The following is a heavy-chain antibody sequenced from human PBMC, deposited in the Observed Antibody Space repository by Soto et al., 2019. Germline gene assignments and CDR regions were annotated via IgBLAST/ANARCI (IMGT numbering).Heavy chain of an antibody. J-gene: IGHJ3*02. CDR1: GFTVTDIY. D-gene: IGHD2-15*01. Sequence: EVQLVESGGGLVQPGGSLRLSCVASGFTVTDIYMNWVRQAPGKGLEWVSVIYKDFTDYADFVRGRFSVSTDTSKNALYIQLDNLRAEDTAVYYCAREPRYCSGGSCSIMGDAFDIWGQGAMVTGSS. CDR3: AREPRYCSGGSCSIMGDAFDI. V-gene: IGHV3-66*01. CDR2: IYKDFT.